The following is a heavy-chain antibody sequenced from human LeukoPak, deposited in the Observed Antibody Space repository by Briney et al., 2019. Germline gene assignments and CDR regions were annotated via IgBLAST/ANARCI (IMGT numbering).Heavy chain of an antibody. J-gene: IGHJ4*02. CDR2: LYHTGSA. CDR3: ARTYDYVWGSYRSHSFDS. V-gene: IGHV4-39*02. D-gene: IGHD3-16*02. CDR1: GGSISSNNYY. Sequence: PSETLSLTCTVSGGSISSNNYYWGWIRQPPGKGLEWIGSLYHTGSAYYNPSLKSRVTISMDVSKNHSSLKLSSVTAADTAVYYCARTYDYVWGSYRSHSFDSWGQGTLVTVSS.